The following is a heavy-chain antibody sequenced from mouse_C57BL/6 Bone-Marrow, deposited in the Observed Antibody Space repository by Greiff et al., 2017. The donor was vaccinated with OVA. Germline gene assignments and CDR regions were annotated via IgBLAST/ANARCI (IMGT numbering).Heavy chain of an antibody. CDR3: ARRAFT. Sequence: EVMLVESGGGLVQPGESLKLSCESNKYEFPSHDMSWVRKTPEKSLELVAAINSDGGSTYYPETMERRFIIYRDNTKTTLYLQMSSLRSEDTALYYCARRAFTRGQGTTLTVSS. CDR2: INSDGGST. V-gene: IGHV5-2*03. J-gene: IGHJ2*01. D-gene: IGHD1-1*01. CDR1: KYEFPSHD.